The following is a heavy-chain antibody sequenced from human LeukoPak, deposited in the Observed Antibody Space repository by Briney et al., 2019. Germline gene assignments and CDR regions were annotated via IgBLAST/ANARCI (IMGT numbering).Heavy chain of an antibody. CDR3: AGGYRARYGSGSYRGYYFDY. CDR1: GYTFTSYD. V-gene: IGHV1-8*01. Sequence: ASVKVSCKASGYTFTSYDINWVRQATGQGLEWMGWMNPNSGNTGYVQKFQGRVTMTRNTSISTAYMELSSLRSEDTAVYYCAGGYRARYGSGSYRGYYFDYWGQGTLVTVSS. J-gene: IGHJ4*02. CDR2: MNPNSGNT. D-gene: IGHD3-10*01.